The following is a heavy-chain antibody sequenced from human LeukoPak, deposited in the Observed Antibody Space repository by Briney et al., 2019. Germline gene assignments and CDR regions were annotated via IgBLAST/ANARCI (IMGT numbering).Heavy chain of an antibody. D-gene: IGHD3-16*02. CDR1: GGSFSGYY. Sequence: SETLSLTCAVYGGSFSGYYWSWIRQPLGKGLEWIGEINHSGSTNYNPSLKSRVTISVDTSKNQFSLKLSSVTAADTAVYYCARLGPYDYVWGSYLRSRAAFDYWGQGTLVTVSS. V-gene: IGHV4-34*01. CDR2: INHSGST. J-gene: IGHJ4*02. CDR3: ARLGPYDYVWGSYLRSRAAFDY.